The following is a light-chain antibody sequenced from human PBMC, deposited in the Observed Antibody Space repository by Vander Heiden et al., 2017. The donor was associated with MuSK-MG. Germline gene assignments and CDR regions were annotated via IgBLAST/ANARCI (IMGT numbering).Light chain of an antibody. CDR3: QQTDSTVRFT. J-gene: IGKJ2*01. V-gene: IGKV1-39*01. CDR1: QTINTY. Sequence: DIQLTQFPSSLSASVGDRVTITCRASQTINTYLNWYQHKPGKAPKLLIYAASTLEKGVPSRFSGSGSGADFALTISSRQPDDFATYYCQQTDSTVRFTFGQGTKLESK. CDR2: AAS.